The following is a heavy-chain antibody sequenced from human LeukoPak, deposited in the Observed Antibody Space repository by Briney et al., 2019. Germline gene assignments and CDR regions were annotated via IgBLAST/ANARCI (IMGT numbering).Heavy chain of an antibody. D-gene: IGHD5-12*01. J-gene: IGHJ5*02. V-gene: IGHV4-34*01. CDR3: ARVPVGTTGYPEGSFDP. CDR1: GGSFSGYY. Sequence: SETLSLTCAVYGGSFSGYYWSWIRQPAGKRLEWIGEINHSGSTNYNPSLKSRVTISVDTSKNQFSLKLSSVTAADTAVYYCARVPVGTTGYPEGSFDPWGQGTLVTVSS. CDR2: INHSGST.